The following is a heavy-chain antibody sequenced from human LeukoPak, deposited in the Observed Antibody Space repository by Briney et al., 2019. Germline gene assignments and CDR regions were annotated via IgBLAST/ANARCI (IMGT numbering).Heavy chain of an antibody. V-gene: IGHV3-74*01. CDR2: IKSDGSDT. Sequence: GGSLRLSCAVSGFTLSSYWMHWVRQVPGKGLVWVSRIKSDGSDTRYADSVEGRFTISRDNAKNTLYLQMNSLRAEDTAVYYCARRPYQDVSGRLSDVWGQGTTVTVSS. CDR1: GFTLSSYW. J-gene: IGHJ6*02. CDR3: ARRPYQDVSGRLSDV. D-gene: IGHD6-19*01.